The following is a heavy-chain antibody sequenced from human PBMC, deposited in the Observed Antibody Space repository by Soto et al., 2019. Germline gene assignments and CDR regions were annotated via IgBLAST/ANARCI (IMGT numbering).Heavy chain of an antibody. D-gene: IGHD3-10*01. Sequence: SQTLSLTCTVSGGSISRYYWSWFRQPPGKGLEWIGYIYYSGSTNYNPSLKSRVTISVDTSKNQFSLKLSSVTAADTAVYYCARELFGRSVWFDPWGQGTLVTVSS. CDR3: ARELFGRSVWFDP. CDR2: IYYSGST. CDR1: GGSISRYY. V-gene: IGHV4-59*01. J-gene: IGHJ5*02.